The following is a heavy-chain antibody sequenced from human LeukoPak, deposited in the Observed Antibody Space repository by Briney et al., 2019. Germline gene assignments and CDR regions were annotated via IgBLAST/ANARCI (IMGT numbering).Heavy chain of an antibody. J-gene: IGHJ4*02. V-gene: IGHV3-9*03. CDR1: GFTFNDYA. Sequence: GGSLRLSCAASGFTFNDYAMHWVRQAPGKGLEWVSSISWNSGSIGYADSVKGRFTISRDNAKNSLYLQMNSLRAEDMALYYCAKAGGIAEPYYFDYWGQGTLVTVSS. CDR3: AKAGGIAEPYYFDY. D-gene: IGHD6-13*01. CDR2: ISWNSGSI.